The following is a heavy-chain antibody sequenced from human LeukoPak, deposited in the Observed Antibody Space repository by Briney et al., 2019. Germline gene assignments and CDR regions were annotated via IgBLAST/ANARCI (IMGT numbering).Heavy chain of an antibody. V-gene: IGHV3-48*02. D-gene: IGHD5-12*01. J-gene: IGHJ4*02. CDR3: ARAMRSGYDY. CDR2: ISSSSDSI. Sequence: GGSLRLSCAASGFTFSSYGMHWVRRAPGKRLEWVSYISSSSDSIYYADSVKGRFTISGDNAENSLYLQMNSLRDEDTAVYYCARAMRSGYDYWGQGTLVTVSS. CDR1: GFTFSSYG.